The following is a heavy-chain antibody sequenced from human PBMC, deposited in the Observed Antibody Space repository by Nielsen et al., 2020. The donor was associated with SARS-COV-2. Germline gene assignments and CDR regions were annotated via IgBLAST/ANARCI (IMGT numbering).Heavy chain of an antibody. J-gene: IGHJ5*02. CDR3: ARSIMITFGGVINWFDP. V-gene: IGHV4-59*12. Sequence: SQTLSLTCAVYGGSFSGYYWSWIRQPPGKGLEWIGYIYYSGSTNYNPSLKSRVTISVDTSKNQFSLKLSSVTAADTAVYYCARSIMITFGGVINWFDPWGQGTLVTVSS. CDR1: GGSFSGYY. CDR2: IYYSGST. D-gene: IGHD3-16*01.